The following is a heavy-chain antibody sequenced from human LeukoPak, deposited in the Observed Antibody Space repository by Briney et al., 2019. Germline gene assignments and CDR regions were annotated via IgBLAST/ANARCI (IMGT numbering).Heavy chain of an antibody. CDR2: IYTSGST. J-gene: IGHJ5*02. CDR3: ARHQGVEGATWFDP. D-gene: IGHD1-26*01. V-gene: IGHV4-4*09. Sequence: PSETLPLTCTVSGGSISSYYWSWIRQPPGKGLEWIGYIYTSGSTNYNPSLKSRVTISVDTSKNQFSLKLSSVTAADTAVYYCARHQGVEGATWFDPWGQGTLVTVSS. CDR1: GGSISSYY.